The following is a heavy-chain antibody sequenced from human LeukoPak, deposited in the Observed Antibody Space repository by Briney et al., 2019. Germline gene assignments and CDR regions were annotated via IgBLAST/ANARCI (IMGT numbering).Heavy chain of an antibody. CDR1: GGSFSGFY. CDR2: ISHSGST. CDR3: ARGRIIGTTNNWFDP. Sequence: PSETLSLTCAVYGGSFSGFYWSWLRQPPGQGLEWIGEISHSGSTYYNPSLKSRITMSVDTSENQFSLRLSSVTAADTAIYYCARGRIIGTTNNWFDPWGQATLVTVSS. V-gene: IGHV4-34*01. D-gene: IGHD1-20*01. J-gene: IGHJ5*02.